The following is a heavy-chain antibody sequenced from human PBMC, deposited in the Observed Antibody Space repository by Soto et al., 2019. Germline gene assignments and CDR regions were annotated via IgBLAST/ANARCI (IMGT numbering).Heavy chain of an antibody. J-gene: IGHJ4*02. CDR1: GGTINSEDYF. V-gene: IGHV4-30-4*01. Sequence: SETLSLTCSVSGGTINSEDYFWRWIRQPPGKGLEWIGSIFYTGSTYYSPSLKSRASMSMDTSKNLLSLRLRSLTAADTAVYFCARVKATLYRHYYFDYWGQGTPVTVSS. CDR3: ARVKATLYRHYYFDY. CDR2: IFYTGST. D-gene: IGHD5-12*01.